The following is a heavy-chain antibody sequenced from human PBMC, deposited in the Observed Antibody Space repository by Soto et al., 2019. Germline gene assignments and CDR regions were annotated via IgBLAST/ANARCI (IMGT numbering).Heavy chain of an antibody. V-gene: IGHV3-23*01. CDR1: GFTFSSYA. CDR3: TKDRRIAAPTLSYGMDV. Sequence: GGSLRLSCAASGFTFSSYAMSWVRQAPGKGLEWVSAISGSGGSTYYADSVKGRFTISRDNSKNTLYLQMNSLRAEDTAVYYCTKDRRIAAPTLSYGMDVWGQGTTVTVSS. D-gene: IGHD6-6*01. J-gene: IGHJ6*02. CDR2: ISGSGGST.